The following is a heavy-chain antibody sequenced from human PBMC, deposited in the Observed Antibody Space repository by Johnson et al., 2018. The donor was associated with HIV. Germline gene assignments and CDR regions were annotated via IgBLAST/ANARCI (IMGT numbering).Heavy chain of an antibody. Sequence: VQLVESGGGLVQPGGSLRLSCAASGFSFSNAWMSWVRQAPGKGLEWVGRIKSKTDGETTDYAAPVKGRFTTSRDDSKNTLYLQMNSLKTEDTAMYYCTTDPWWNGYHAFDVWGQGTMVTVSS. J-gene: IGHJ3*01. CDR2: IKSKTDGETT. D-gene: IGHD1-1*01. V-gene: IGHV3-15*01. CDR3: TTDPWWNGYHAFDV. CDR1: GFSFSNAW.